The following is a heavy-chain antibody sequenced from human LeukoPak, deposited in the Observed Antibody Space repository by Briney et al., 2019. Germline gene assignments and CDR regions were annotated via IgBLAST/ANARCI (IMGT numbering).Heavy chain of an antibody. D-gene: IGHD4-17*01. CDR2: IYYSGST. J-gene: IGHJ4*02. CDR1: GGSISSGGYY. Sequence: PSQTLSLTCTVSGGSISSGGYYWSWIRQHPGKGLEWIGYIYYSGSTSYNPSLKSRVTMSVDTSKNQFSLKLSSVTAADTAVYYCASVDYGDYGPFDYWGQGTLVTVSS. CDR3: ASVDYGDYGPFDY. V-gene: IGHV4-31*03.